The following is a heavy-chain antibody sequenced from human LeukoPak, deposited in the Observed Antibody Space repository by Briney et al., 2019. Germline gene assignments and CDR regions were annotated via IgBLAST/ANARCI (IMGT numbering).Heavy chain of an antibody. V-gene: IGHV4-4*07. CDR1: GGSISSYD. D-gene: IGHD2-2*01. J-gene: IGHJ4*02. CDR3: ARDSTLRYYFDY. CDR2: IYTSGST. Sequence: SETLSLTCTVSGGSISSYDWSWIRQPAGKGLEWIGRIYTSGSTNYNPSLESRVTMSVDTSKNQFSLNLSSVTAADTAVYYCARDSTLRYYFDYWGQGTLVTVSS.